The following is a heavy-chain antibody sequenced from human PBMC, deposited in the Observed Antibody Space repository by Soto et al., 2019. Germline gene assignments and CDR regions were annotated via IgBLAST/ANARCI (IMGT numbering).Heavy chain of an antibody. V-gene: IGHV1-69*01. D-gene: IGHD3-10*01. Sequence: QVQLVQSGAEVKKPGSSVKVSCKASGGTFSSYAISWVRQAPGQGLEWMGGIIPIFGTANYAQKFQGRVTITADESTSTAYMELSSLRSEDMAVYYCASLMVRPAGYYYGMDVWGQGTTVTVSS. J-gene: IGHJ6*02. CDR3: ASLMVRPAGYYYGMDV. CDR2: IIPIFGTA. CDR1: GGTFSSYA.